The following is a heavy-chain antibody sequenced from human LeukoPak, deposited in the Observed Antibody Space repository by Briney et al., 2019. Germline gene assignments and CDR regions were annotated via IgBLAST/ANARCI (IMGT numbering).Heavy chain of an antibody. Sequence: ASVKVSCKASGYTFTGYYMHWVRQAPGQGLEWMGWINPNSGGTNYAQKFQGWVTMTRDTSISTAYMELSRLRSDDTAVYYCARARGPAVTTYYFDYWGQGTLVTVSS. CDR1: GYTFTGYY. CDR2: INPNSGGT. V-gene: IGHV1-2*04. CDR3: ARARGPAVTTYYFDY. J-gene: IGHJ4*02. D-gene: IGHD4-17*01.